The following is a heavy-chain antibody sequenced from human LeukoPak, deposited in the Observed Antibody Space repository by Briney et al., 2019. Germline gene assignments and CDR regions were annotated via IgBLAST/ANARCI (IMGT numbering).Heavy chain of an antibody. V-gene: IGHV3-48*04. CDR2: ISSSGSTI. CDR3: ARDKVGATGHDAFDI. J-gene: IGHJ3*02. Sequence: PGGSLRLSCAASGFTFRSYSMNWVRQAPGKGLEWVSYISSSGSTIYYADSVKGRFTISRDNAKNSLYLQMNSLRAEDTAVYYCARDKVGATGHDAFDIWGQGTMVTVSS. CDR1: GFTFRSYS. D-gene: IGHD1-26*01.